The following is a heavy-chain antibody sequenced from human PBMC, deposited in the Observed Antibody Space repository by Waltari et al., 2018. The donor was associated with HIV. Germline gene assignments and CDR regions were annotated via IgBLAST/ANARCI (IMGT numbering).Heavy chain of an antibody. CDR3: ANSDHYSNYYYGMDV. D-gene: IGHD4-4*01. CDR2: SDSDGNT. V-gene: IGHV3-66*01. J-gene: IGHJ6*02. CDR1: GFTVSTNY. Sequence: EVKLVESGGGLVQPGGSLRLSCAASGFTVSTNYMRWVRQAPGMGLEWVSLSDSDGNTRYADSVKGRVTISRDSSKNMVYLQMKSLRGEYTAVYYCANSDHYSNYYYGMDVWGQGTTVTVSS.